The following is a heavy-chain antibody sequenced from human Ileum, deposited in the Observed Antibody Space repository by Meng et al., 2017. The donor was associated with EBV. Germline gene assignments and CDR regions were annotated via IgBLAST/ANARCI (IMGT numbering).Heavy chain of an antibody. CDR1: SGSISSGGHS. Sequence: HRLSPEPGSEPVKPSQTPSPPCALSSGSISSGGHSWSWIRQPPGKGLEWIGDIQHSGSTYYNPSLKSRVTISVDRSRNQFSLKLSSVTAADTAVYYCARAHPVVYFFDYWGQGALVTVSS. J-gene: IGHJ4*02. CDR3: ARAHPVVYFFDY. V-gene: IGHV4-30-2*01. CDR2: IQHSGST. D-gene: IGHD4-23*01.